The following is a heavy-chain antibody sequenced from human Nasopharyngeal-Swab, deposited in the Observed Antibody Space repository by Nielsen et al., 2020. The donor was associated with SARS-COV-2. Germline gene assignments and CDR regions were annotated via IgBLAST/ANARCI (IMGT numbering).Heavy chain of an antibody. CDR3: AGEDTAMVVDY. D-gene: IGHD5-18*01. CDR1: GFTFSSYG. J-gene: IGHJ4*02. CDR2: IWYDGSNK. Sequence: GGSLRLSCAASGFTFSSYGMHWVRQAPGKGLEWVAVIWYDGSNKYYADSVKGRFTISRDNSKNTLYLQMNSLRAEDTAVYYCAGEDTAMVVDYWGQGTLVTVSS. V-gene: IGHV3-33*01.